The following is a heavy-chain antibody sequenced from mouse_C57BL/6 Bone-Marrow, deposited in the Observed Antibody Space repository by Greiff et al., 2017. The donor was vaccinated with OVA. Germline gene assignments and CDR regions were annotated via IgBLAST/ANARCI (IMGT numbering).Heavy chain of an antibody. CDR2: IWSGGST. V-gene: IGHV2-4*01. D-gene: IGHD2-4*01. CDR3: AKNEGIYDYDWYFDV. J-gene: IGHJ1*03. Sequence: VQLQQSGPGLVQPSQSLSITCTVSGFSLTSYGVHWVRQPPGKGLEWLGVIWSGGSTDYNAAFISRLSISKDNSKSQVFFKMNSLQADDTAIYYCAKNEGIYDYDWYFDVWGTGTTVTVSS. CDR1: GFSLTSYG.